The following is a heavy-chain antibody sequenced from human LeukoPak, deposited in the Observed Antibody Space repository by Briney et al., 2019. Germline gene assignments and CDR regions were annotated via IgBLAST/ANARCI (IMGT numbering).Heavy chain of an antibody. J-gene: IGHJ4*02. CDR1: GGSISSYY. V-gene: IGHV4-34*01. CDR2: INHSGST. CDR3: ARGIFGYSYGYDPRAYYFDY. Sequence: SETLSLTCTVSGGSISSYYWSWIRQPPGKGLEWIGEINHSGSTNYNPSLKSRVTISVDTSKNQFSLKLSSVTAADTAVYYCARGIFGYSYGYDPRAYYFDYWGQGTLVTVSS. D-gene: IGHD5-18*01.